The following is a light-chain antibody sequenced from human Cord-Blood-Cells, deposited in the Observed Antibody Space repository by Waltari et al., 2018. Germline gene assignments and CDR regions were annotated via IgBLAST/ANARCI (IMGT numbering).Light chain of an antibody. V-gene: IGLV1-44*01. CDR3: AAWDDSLNAAV. CDR1: SSNIGRNT. CDR2: SNN. Sequence: QSVLPQPPSASGTPGQRVTISCSGSSSNIGRNTVNWYQQRPGTAPKLRIYSNNQRPSGVPDRFSDSKSGTSASLAISGLQSEDEADYYGAAWDDSLNAAVFGGGTQLTVL. J-gene: IGLJ7*01.